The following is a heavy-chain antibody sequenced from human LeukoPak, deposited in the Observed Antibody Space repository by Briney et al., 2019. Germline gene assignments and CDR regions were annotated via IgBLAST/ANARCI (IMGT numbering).Heavy chain of an antibody. CDR3: ARSSGTGTFSY. V-gene: IGHV4-39*02. Sequence: SETLSLTCTVSGDSISRSTYYWAWIRQPPGKGLEWIGSVYYGRSPYFNPSLGSRATISVDTPKNHFSLKMSSVTAADTAVYYCARSSGTGTFSYWGQGTLVTVSS. D-gene: IGHD6-25*01. CDR1: GDSISRSTYY. CDR2: VYYGRSP. J-gene: IGHJ4*02.